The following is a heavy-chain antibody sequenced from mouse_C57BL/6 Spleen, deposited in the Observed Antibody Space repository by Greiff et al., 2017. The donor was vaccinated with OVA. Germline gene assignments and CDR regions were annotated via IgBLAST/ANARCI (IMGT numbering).Heavy chain of an antibody. CDR3: ARSAYYGSSHWYFDV. V-gene: IGHV1-26*01. D-gene: IGHD1-1*01. J-gene: IGHJ1*03. CDR2: INPNNGGT. CDR1: GYTFTDYY. Sequence: EVQLQQSGPELVKPGASVKISCKASGYTFTDYYMNWVKQNHGKSLEWIGDINPNNGGTSYNQKFKGKATLTVDKSSSTAYMELRSLTSEDTAVYYCARSAYYGSSHWYFDVWGTGTTVTVSS.